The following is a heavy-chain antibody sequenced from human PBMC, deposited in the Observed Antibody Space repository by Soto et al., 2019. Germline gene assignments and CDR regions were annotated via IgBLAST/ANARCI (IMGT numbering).Heavy chain of an antibody. Sequence: QLQLQESGPGLVKPSETLSLTCRVSDGSMNSDSSYCGWIRQPPGKGLEGIGGINHSGSTYHNLSLKGRVTMSVDASRNQFSLKFTSMTAADTAVYYCARLGGYVSVGYYYLWDSWGQGTLVTVSS. CDR2: INHSGST. CDR1: DGSMNSDSSY. CDR3: ARLGGYVSVGYYYLWDS. J-gene: IGHJ4*02. V-gene: IGHV4-39*01. D-gene: IGHD3-22*01.